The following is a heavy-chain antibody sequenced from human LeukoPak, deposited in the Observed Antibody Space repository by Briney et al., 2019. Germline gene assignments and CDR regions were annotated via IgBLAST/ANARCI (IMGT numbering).Heavy chain of an antibody. D-gene: IGHD3-10*01. CDR3: ARQYYSASGSSHVGAYDF. CDR2: IYYSGSA. CDR1: GGTINLYY. V-gene: IGHV4-59*01. Sequence: SETLSLTCTVSGGTINLYYWSWIRQPPGKGLEWIGNIYYSGSANYNPSLKSRVTISVDTSKNQFSLKLSSVTAADTAIYYCARQYYSASGSSHVGAYDFWGQGTLVTVSS. J-gene: IGHJ4*02.